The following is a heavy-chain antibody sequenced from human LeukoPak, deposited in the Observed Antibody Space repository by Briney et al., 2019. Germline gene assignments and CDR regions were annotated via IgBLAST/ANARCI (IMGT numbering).Heavy chain of an antibody. Sequence: GGPWSLPCQALGFPVAKTKMNGAPRAPGRGLEWVSVIYTDGSTFYADSVKGRFTISRDNSKNTLYLEMNSLRAEDTALYYCATGHYRDTPGWGQGALVTVSS. D-gene: IGHD3-10*01. CDR3: ATGHYRDTPG. CDR2: IYTDGST. V-gene: IGHV3-53*01. CDR1: GFPVAKTK. J-gene: IGHJ4*02.